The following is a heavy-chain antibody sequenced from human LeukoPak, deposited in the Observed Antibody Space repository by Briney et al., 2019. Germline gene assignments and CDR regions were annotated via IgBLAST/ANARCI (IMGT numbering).Heavy chain of an antibody. CDR3: ARGGGAAAGYFDY. V-gene: IGHV3-30-3*01. CDR1: GFTFSSYA. CDR2: ISYDGSNK. Sequence: PGRSLRLSCAASGFTFSSYAMHWVRQAPGKGLEWVAVISYDGSNKYYADSVKGRFTISRDNSKNSLYLQMNSLRAEDTAVYYCARGGGAAAGYFDYWGQGTLVTVSS. D-gene: IGHD6-13*01. J-gene: IGHJ4*02.